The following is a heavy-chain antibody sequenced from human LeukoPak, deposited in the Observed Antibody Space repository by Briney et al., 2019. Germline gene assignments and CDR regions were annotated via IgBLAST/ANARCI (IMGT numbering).Heavy chain of an antibody. D-gene: IGHD3-10*01. CDR2: IKSDGSDT. J-gene: IGHJ4*02. CDR3: VNYGWGRPA. CDR1: GFTFSSYW. Sequence: GGSLRLSCAASGFTFSSYWMHWVRKAPGKGLVWVSRIKSDGSDTTYADSVKGRFTISRGNAKNMLYLQMNSLRAEDTAVYYCVNYGWGRPAWGQGTLVTVSS. V-gene: IGHV3-74*03.